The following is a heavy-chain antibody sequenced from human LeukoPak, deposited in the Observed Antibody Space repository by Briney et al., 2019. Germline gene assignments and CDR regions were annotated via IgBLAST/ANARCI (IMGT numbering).Heavy chain of an antibody. CDR3: ATVHFGYFTF. J-gene: IGHJ4*02. D-gene: IGHD3-3*01. CDR1: GFTFSSSA. Sequence: GGSLRLSCAASGFTFSSSAMSWVRQVPGKGLEWVSHISDNGRTKYYANSVQGRFTVSRDNAKNSLYLQMNSLRADDTAVYYCATVHFGYFTFWGQGTLVPVSS. V-gene: IGHV3-48*01. CDR2: ISDNGRTK.